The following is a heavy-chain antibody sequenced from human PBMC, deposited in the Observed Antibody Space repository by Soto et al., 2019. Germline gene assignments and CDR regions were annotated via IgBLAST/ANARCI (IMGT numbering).Heavy chain of an antibody. Sequence: SETLSLTCTVSGGSISSYYWSWIRQPPGKGLEWIGYIYYSGSTNYNPSLKSRVTISVDTSKNQFSLKLSSVTAADTAVYYCARDNPSIRVNWFDPWGQGTLVTVSS. V-gene: IGHV4-59*01. D-gene: IGHD3-3*01. CDR1: GGSISSYY. CDR2: IYYSGST. CDR3: ARDNPSIRVNWFDP. J-gene: IGHJ5*02.